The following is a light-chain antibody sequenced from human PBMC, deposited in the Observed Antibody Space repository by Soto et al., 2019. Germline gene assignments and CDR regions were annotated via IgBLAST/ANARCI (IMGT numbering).Light chain of an antibody. J-gene: IGKJ4*01. CDR1: QSLSSNF. CDR2: AAS. V-gene: IGKV3-20*01. Sequence: EIVLTQSPDTLSLSPGEGATLSCRASQSLSSNFLAWYKQRPGQAPRLLIYAASSRATGIPDRFSGSGSGTEFTLTILRLQPEAFEVYYCQQYGSSPRTFGGGTNVDIK. CDR3: QQYGSSPRT.